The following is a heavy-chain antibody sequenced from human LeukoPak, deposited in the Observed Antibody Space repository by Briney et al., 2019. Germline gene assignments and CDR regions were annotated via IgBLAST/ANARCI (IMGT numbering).Heavy chain of an antibody. Sequence: GGSLRLSGAASGFPFDAYGMTWVRQAPGKGPDGVAGIKRNGVGAGYEDSVRGRFFISRDNANSTLYLQMDSLRAEDTALYYCARGGVYDSSGLDYWGQGTQVTVSS. CDR3: ARGGVYDSSGLDY. CDR2: IKRNGVGA. D-gene: IGHD3-22*01. J-gene: IGHJ4*02. V-gene: IGHV3-20*04. CDR1: GFPFDAYG.